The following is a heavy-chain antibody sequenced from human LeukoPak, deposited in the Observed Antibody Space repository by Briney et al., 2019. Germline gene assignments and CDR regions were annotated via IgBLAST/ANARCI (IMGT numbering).Heavy chain of an antibody. Sequence: PSETLSLTCTVSGDPINGYYWTWVRQSPGSKLEWIGYISYSGRATYKPSLKGRVTITVLMSKNQFSLELTSVTAADTAVYYCARATHSDLVNVYRGGFYYMDVWGKGTPVTVSS. J-gene: IGHJ6*03. V-gene: IGHV4-59*01. CDR3: ARATHSDLVNVYRGGFYYMDV. CDR1: GDPINGYY. D-gene: IGHD2-21*01. CDR2: ISYSGRA.